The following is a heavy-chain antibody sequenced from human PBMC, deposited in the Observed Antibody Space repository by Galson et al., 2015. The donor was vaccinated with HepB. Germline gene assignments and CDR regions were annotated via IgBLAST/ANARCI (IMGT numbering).Heavy chain of an antibody. CDR3: AREGGRGGLDY. CDR1: GGTFSSYA. J-gene: IGHJ4*02. D-gene: IGHD2-15*01. CDR2: IIPIFGIA. Sequence: SVKVSCKASGGTFSSYAISWVRQAPGQGLEWMGGIIPIFGIANYAQKFQGRVTMTRDTSTSTVYMELSSLRSEDTAVYYCAREGGRGGLDYWGQGTLVTVSS. V-gene: IGHV1-69*10.